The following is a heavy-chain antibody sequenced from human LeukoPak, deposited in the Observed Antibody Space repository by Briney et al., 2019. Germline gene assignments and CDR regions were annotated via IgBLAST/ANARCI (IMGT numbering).Heavy chain of an antibody. CDR1: GGSISSYY. Sequence: SETLSLTCTVSGGSISSYYWSWIRQPPGKGLEWIGYIYYSGSTNYNPSLKSRVTISVDTSQNQFSLKLSSVTAADTAVYYCARGLEKYNWNPFDYWGQGTLVTVSS. D-gene: IGHD1-20*01. CDR3: ARGLEKYNWNPFDY. J-gene: IGHJ4*02. CDR2: IYYSGST. V-gene: IGHV4-59*01.